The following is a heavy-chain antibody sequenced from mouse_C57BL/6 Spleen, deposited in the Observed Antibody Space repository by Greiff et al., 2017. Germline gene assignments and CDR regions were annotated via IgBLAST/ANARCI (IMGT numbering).Heavy chain of an antibody. CDR2: IYPGDGDT. J-gene: IGHJ2*01. D-gene: IGHD1-1*01. Sequence: QVHVKQSGAELVKPGASVKISCKASGYAFSSYWMNWVKQRPGKGLEWIGQIYPGDGDTNYNGKFKGKATLTADKSSSTAYMQLSSLTSEASAVYFCARSGTTVVAPFDYWGQGTALTVSS. V-gene: IGHV1-80*01. CDR3: ARSGTTVVAPFDY. CDR1: GYAFSSYW.